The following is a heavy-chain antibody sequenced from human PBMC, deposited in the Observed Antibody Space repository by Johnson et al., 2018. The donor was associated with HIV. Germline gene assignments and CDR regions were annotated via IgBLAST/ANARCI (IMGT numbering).Heavy chain of an antibody. CDR3: ARNEYSNYGGRDAFDI. Sequence: QVQLVESGGGLIQPGGSLRLSCKASGFSISSNYMSWVRQPPGKGLEWVAFISNDGSIKFSADSVKGRFTISRDNSKNTLYLQMNSLRAEDTAVYYCARNEYSNYGGRDAFDIWGQGTMVTVPS. CDR1: GFSISSNY. CDR2: ISNDGSIK. D-gene: IGHD4-11*01. V-gene: IGHV3-30-3*01. J-gene: IGHJ3*02.